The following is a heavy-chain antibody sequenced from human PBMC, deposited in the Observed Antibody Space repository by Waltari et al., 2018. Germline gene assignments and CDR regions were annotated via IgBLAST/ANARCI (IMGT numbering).Heavy chain of an antibody. CDR3: AKEGEGAMGFDY. CDR2: ISGSGGSK. V-gene: IGHV3-23*01. Sequence: EVQLLESGGGLVQPGGSLRLSCAASGFTFSSYAMSWVRQAPGKGLEWVSAISGSGGSKYYEESVKGRFTISRDNSKNTLYLQMNSLRAEDTAVYYCAKEGEGAMGFDYWGQGTLVTVSS. CDR1: GFTFSSYA. J-gene: IGHJ4*02. D-gene: IGHD5-18*01.